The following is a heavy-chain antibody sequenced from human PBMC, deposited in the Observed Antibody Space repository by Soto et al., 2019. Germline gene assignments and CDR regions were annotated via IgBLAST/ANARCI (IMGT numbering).Heavy chain of an antibody. CDR2: INPNSGDT. CDR1: GYTFTAYY. CDR3: AGGGYTYVYRQHY. D-gene: IGHD5-18*01. J-gene: IGHJ4*02. Sequence: QVQLVQSGAEVKKLGASVKVSCKASGYTFTAYYIHWVRQAPGQGLEWVGWINPNSGDTNYAQRFQGWVTKTGDRSVNTSYMDLHRWRSADTAVYCCAGGGYTYVYRQHYWGQGPLVTVPP. V-gene: IGHV1-2*04.